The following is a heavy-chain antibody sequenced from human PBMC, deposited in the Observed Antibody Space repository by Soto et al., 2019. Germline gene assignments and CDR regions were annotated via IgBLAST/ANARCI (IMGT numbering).Heavy chain of an antibody. CDR1: GGSISSGGFS. CDR3: ARDRRSLYYDGSGIAY. CDR2: IYHSGTA. Sequence: PSETLSLTCAVSGGSISSGGFSWTWIRQPPGGGLEWIGNIYHSGTASYNPALTSRVTLSIDISKNLFSLTLRSVTAADTALYFCARDRRSLYYDGSGIAYWGQGTLVTVSS. V-gene: IGHV4-30-2*01. D-gene: IGHD3-22*01. J-gene: IGHJ4*02.